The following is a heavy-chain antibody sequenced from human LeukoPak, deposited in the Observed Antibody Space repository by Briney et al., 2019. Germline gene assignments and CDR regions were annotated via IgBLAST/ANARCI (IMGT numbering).Heavy chain of an antibody. CDR2: FDPEDGET. V-gene: IGHV1-24*01. D-gene: IGHD3-22*01. CDR1: GYTLTELS. CDR3: ATGYDSSGYLPLGY. Sequence: ASVKVSCKVSGYTLTELSMHWVRQAPGKGLEWMGGFDPEDGETIYAQKFQGRVTMTEDTSTDTAYMELSSLSSEATAVYSCATGYDSSGYLPLGYWGQGTLVTVSS. J-gene: IGHJ4*02.